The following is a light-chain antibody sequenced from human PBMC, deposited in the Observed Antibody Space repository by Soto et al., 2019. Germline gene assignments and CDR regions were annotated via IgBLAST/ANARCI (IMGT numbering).Light chain of an antibody. J-gene: IGLJ2*01. V-gene: IGLV2-14*01. CDR3: SSYTSTSSYVV. CDR2: DVS. Sequence: QSALTQPASVSGSPGQSITISCTGSSSDIGGYNYVSWYQQRPGKAPKLMVYDVSDRPSGVSIRFSGSKSGNTASLTISGLQAEDEADYYCSSYTSTSSYVVFGGGTKLTVL. CDR1: SSDIGGYNY.